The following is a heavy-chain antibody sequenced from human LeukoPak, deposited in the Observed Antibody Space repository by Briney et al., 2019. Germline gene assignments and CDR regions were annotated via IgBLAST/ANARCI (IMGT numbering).Heavy chain of an antibody. CDR3: ARVRGGPTTD. V-gene: IGHV3-33*01. Sequence: GRSLRLSCAASGFTFSSHGMHWVRQAPGKGLEWVAIIWYDGDNTYYADSVKGRFTISRDNSKNTLYLQMNSLRAEDTAVYYCARVRGGPTTDWGQGTLVTVSS. CDR1: GFTFSSHG. D-gene: IGHD4-11*01. J-gene: IGHJ4*02. CDR2: IWYDGDNT.